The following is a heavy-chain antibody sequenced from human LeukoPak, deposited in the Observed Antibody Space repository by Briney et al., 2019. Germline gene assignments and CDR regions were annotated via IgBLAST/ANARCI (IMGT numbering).Heavy chain of an antibody. CDR1: DFTFSGYA. D-gene: IGHD3-10*02. CDR3: AELGITMIGGV. J-gene: IGHJ6*04. V-gene: IGHV3-30*04. Sequence: GGSLRLSCAAFDFTFSGYAMHWVRQAPGKGLEWVAVISYDGSNTYYADSVKGRFTISRDNAKNSLYLQMNSLRAEDTAVYYCAELGITMIGGVWGKGTTVTISS. CDR2: ISYDGSNT.